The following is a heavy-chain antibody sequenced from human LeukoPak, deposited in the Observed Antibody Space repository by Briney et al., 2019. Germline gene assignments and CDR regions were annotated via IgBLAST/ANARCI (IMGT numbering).Heavy chain of an antibody. CDR1: GYTFTSYG. J-gene: IGHJ4*02. Sequence: ASVTVSCTASGYTFTSYGISWVRQAPGQGLEWMGWISAYNGNTNYAQKLQGRVTMTTDTSTSTAYMELRSLRSDDTAVYYCARVRDGGSSGYYYGFGDYWGQGTLVTVSS. CDR3: ARVRDGGSSGYYYGFGDY. V-gene: IGHV1-18*01. CDR2: ISAYNGNT. D-gene: IGHD3-22*01.